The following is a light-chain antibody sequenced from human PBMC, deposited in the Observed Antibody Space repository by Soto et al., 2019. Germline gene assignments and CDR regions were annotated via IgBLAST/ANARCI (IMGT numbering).Light chain of an antibody. CDR3: QHYYVDSYS. V-gene: IGKV1-5*01. CDR2: GAS. Sequence: ILLTQSPASLSSSPGERATLSCRASQSIDSWLVWYQQKPGKAPKLLIFGASNMETGIPSRFTGSGSETEFTLTIRSLQPDDFATFYCQHYYVDSYSFGQGTRLDIK. J-gene: IGKJ2*03. CDR1: QSIDSW.